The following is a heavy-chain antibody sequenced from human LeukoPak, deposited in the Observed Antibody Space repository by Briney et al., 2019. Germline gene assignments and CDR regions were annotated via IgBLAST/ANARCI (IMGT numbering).Heavy chain of an antibody. CDR1: GFTFSSYA. CDR2: ISGSGGST. Sequence: GGSLRLSCAASGFTFSSYAMSWVRQAPGKGLEWVSAISGSGGSTHYADSVKGRFTIPRDNSKNTLYLQMNSLRAEDTAVYYCAKARYGGNSDYYYYMDVWGKGTTVTVSS. V-gene: IGHV3-23*01. J-gene: IGHJ6*03. D-gene: IGHD4-23*01. CDR3: AKARYGGNSDYYYYMDV.